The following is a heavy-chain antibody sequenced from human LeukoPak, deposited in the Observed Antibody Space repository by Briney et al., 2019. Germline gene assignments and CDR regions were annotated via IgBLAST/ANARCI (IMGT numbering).Heavy chain of an antibody. Sequence: SKTLSLTCAVYGGSFSGYYWSWIRQPPGKGLEWIGEINHSGSTNYNPSLKSRVTISVDTSKNQFSLKLSSVTAADTAVYYCARGPGTVTTYFDYWGQGTLVTVSS. J-gene: IGHJ4*02. CDR3: ARGPGTVTTYFDY. D-gene: IGHD4-11*01. CDR1: GGSFSGYY. CDR2: INHSGST. V-gene: IGHV4-34*01.